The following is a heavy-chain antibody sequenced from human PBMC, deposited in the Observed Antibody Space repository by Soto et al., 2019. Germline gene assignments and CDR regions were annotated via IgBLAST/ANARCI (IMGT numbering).Heavy chain of an antibody. CDR1: GFTFSSYW. CDR2: IKQDGSEK. D-gene: IGHD6-19*01. Sequence: EVQLVESGGGLVQPGGSLRLSCAASGFTFSSYWMSWVRQAPGKGLEWVANIKQDGSEKYYVDSVKGRFTISRDNAKNLLYLQTNSLRAEDTAVYYRARDGPSGWDYYYMDVWGKGTTVTVSS. J-gene: IGHJ6*03. V-gene: IGHV3-7*01. CDR3: ARDGPSGWDYYYMDV.